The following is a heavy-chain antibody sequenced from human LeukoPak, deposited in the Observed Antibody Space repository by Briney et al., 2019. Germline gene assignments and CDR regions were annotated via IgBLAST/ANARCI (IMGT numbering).Heavy chain of an antibody. CDR3: TTQGSRVTSGWDFDY. Sequence: GGSLRLSCAASGLTFTNAWMGWVRQAPGKGLEWVGRIKSKIDGGTTDYAAFVKGRFTISRDDSRNTLSLQMNSLKTEDTAVYYCTTQGSRVTSGWDFDYWGQGTLVTVSS. J-gene: IGHJ4*02. D-gene: IGHD6-19*01. CDR1: GLTFTNAW. V-gene: IGHV3-15*01. CDR2: IKSKIDGGTT.